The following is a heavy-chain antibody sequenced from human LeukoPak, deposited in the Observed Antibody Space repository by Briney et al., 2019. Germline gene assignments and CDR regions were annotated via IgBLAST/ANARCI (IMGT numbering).Heavy chain of an antibody. D-gene: IGHD1-20*01. CDR1: GYTFTSYG. CDR3: ARGLRLNWNDGLLFDY. J-gene: IGHJ4*02. CDR2: ISAYNGNT. V-gene: IGHV1-18*01. Sequence: ASVKVSCKASGYTFTSYGISWVRQAPGQGLEWMGWISAYNGNTNYAQKLQGRVTMTTDTSTSTAYMELRSLRSDDTAVYYCARGLRLNWNDGLLFDYWGQGTLVTVSS.